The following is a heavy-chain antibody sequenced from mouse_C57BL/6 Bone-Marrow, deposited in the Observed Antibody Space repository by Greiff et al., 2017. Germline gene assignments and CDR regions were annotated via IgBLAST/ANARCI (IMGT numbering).Heavy chain of an antibody. Sequence: EVQLKQSGGGLVQPGESLKLSCESNEYEFPSHDMSWVRKTPEKRLELVAAINSDGGRTYYPDNMERRFIISRDNTTKTLYLQMSSLRSEDTAFHGEDGCPYYAIDYWGQGTSVTVSS. J-gene: IGHJ4*01. CDR3: DGCPYYAIDY. CDR1: EYEFPSHD. D-gene: IGHD2-3*01. CDR2: INSDGGRT. V-gene: IGHV5-2*01.